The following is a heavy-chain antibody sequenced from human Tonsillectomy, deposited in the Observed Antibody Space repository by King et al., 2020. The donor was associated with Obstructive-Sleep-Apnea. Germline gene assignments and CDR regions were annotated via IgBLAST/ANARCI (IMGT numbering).Heavy chain of an antibody. CDR1: GFTFSSYA. CDR3: ERSVYTSGSPVDY. CDR2: ISGSGGGT. Sequence: VQLVESGGGLVQPGGSLRLSCAASGFTFSSYAMTWVRQAPGKGLEWVSAISGSGGGTYYADSVKGRFTISRDNSKNTLFLQMNNLRAEDTAVYYCERSVYTSGSPVDYWGQGTLVTVSS. V-gene: IGHV3-23*04. D-gene: IGHD6-25*01. J-gene: IGHJ4*02.